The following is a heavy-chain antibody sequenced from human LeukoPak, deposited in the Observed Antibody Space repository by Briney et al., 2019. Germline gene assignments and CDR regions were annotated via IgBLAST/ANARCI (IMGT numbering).Heavy chain of an antibody. J-gene: IGHJ6*03. CDR2: IKQDGSEK. CDR1: GFTFSSYW. D-gene: IGHD2-2*01. V-gene: IGHV3-7*01. Sequence: GGSLRLSCAASGFTFSSYWMSWVRQAPGKGLEWVANIKQDGSEKYYVDSVKGRFTISRDNAKNSLYLQMNSLRAEDTAVYYCAKDCLSSALISAMPATYYYYYYMDVWGKGTTVTISS. CDR3: AKDCLSSALISAMPATYYYYYYMDV.